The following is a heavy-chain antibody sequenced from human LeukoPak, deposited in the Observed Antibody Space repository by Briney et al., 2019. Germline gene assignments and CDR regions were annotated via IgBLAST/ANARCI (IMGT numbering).Heavy chain of an antibody. CDR3: AKASAMIVVVSKHFDY. J-gene: IGHJ4*02. CDR2: ISGSGGST. CDR1: GFTFSSYA. Sequence: GGSLRLSCAVSGFTFSSYAMNWVRQAPGKGLEWVSAISGSGGSTYCADSVKGRFTISRDNSKNTLYLQMNSLRAEDTAVYYCAKASAMIVVVSKHFDYWGQGTLVTVSS. V-gene: IGHV3-23*01. D-gene: IGHD3-22*01.